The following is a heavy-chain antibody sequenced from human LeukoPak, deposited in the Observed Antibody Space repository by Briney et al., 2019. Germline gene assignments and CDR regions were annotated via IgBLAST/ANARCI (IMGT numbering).Heavy chain of an antibody. D-gene: IGHD6-19*01. CDR2: INGGGAGT. CDR3: AKGGSGYSSVWLDL. V-gene: IGHV3-23*01. CDR1: GFTFTSYA. J-gene: IGHJ5*02. Sequence: PGGSLRLSCAASGFTFTSYAMSWVRQAPGKGLEWVSGINGGGAGTYYADSVKGRFTISRDNSKNTLYLQMNSLRAEDTAIYYCAKGGSGYSSVWLDLWGQGTLVTVSS.